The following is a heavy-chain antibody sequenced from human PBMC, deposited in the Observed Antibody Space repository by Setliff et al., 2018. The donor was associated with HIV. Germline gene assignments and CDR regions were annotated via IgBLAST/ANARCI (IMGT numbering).Heavy chain of an antibody. V-gene: IGHV4-59*11. Sequence: SETLSLTCTVSGGSISNRYWSWIRQPPGKELEWVGSISYSGNTDQNPSLKSRVTISLDTSKNQFSLKLSSVTAADTAVYYCASLLSRGYYYDRSCYSYRDYWGQGTLVTVSS. CDR1: GGSISNRY. J-gene: IGHJ4*02. D-gene: IGHD3-22*01. CDR3: ASLLSRGYYYDRSCYSYRDY. CDR2: ISYSGNT.